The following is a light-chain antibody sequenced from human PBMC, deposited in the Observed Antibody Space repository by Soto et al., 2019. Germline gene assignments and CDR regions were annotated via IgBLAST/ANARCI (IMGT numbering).Light chain of an antibody. Sequence: QSALTRPASVSGSPGQSITISCTGTSSDVGGHKYVSWHQQHRGRVPKLIIYEVSNRPSGVSYRFSGSKSGNTASLTISGLQPEDEADYYCSSYTGNSIRRFGTGTQGTVL. J-gene: IGLJ1*01. CDR3: SSYTGNSIRR. V-gene: IGLV2-14*01. CDR2: EVS. CDR1: SSDVGGHKY.